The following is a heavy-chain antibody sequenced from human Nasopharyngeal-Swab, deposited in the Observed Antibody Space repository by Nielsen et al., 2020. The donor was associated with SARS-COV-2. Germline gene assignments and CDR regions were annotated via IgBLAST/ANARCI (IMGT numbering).Heavy chain of an antibody. CDR1: GFTFSSYW. D-gene: IGHD2-2*01. CDR3: ARYCSTTSCPRGFDY. V-gene: IGHV3-7*01. J-gene: IGHJ4*02. Sequence: GESLKISCAASGFTFSSYWMSWVRQAPGKRLEWVAHIKQSGSGQYYVDSVKGRFTISRDNAKNSLSLQMNSLRAEDTAVYYCARYCSTTSCPRGFDYWGQGTLVTVSS. CDR2: IKQSGSGQ.